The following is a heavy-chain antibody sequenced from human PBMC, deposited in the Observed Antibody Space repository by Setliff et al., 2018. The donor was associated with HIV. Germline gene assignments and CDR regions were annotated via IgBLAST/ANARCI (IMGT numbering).Heavy chain of an antibody. CDR1: GGSISSSSYY. CDR2: IYYTGSA. J-gene: IGHJ4*02. D-gene: IGHD3-22*01. CDR3: ASGYQYDSSGYYYVTPIDY. Sequence: SETLSLPCTVSGGSISSSSYYWGCIRQPPGKGLEWSGSIYYTGSANYNTSLKSRVPMSVDTSKNQFSLKLSSVTAADTAVYYCASGYQYDSSGYYYVTPIDYWGQGTLVTVSS. V-gene: IGHV4-39*01.